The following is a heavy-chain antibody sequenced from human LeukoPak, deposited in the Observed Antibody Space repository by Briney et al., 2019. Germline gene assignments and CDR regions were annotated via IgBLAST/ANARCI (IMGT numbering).Heavy chain of an antibody. V-gene: IGHV4-59*08. Sequence: ETLSLTCTVSGGSISSYYWSWIRQPPGKGLEWIGYIYYSGSTNYNPSLKSRVTISVDTSKNQFSLKLSSVTAADTAVYYCARLVGRYCSSTSCHRENWFDPWGQGTLVTVSS. D-gene: IGHD2-2*01. CDR2: IYYSGST. CDR1: GGSISSYY. J-gene: IGHJ5*02. CDR3: ARLVGRYCSSTSCHRENWFDP.